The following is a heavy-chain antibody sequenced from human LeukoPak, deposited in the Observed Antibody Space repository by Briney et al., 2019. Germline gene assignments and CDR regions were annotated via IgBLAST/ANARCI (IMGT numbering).Heavy chain of an antibody. Sequence: PSETLSLTCTVSGRSISSYYWSWIRQPPGKGLEWIGYIYYSGSTNYNPSLKSRVTISVETSKNQLSLKLSTVTAANRGVYYCARHGGGTMVRRFRNWFDPWGQGSLVTVSS. D-gene: IGHD3-10*01. CDR3: ARHGGGTMVRRFRNWFDP. CDR2: IYYSGST. J-gene: IGHJ5*02. CDR1: GRSISSYY. V-gene: IGHV4-59*08.